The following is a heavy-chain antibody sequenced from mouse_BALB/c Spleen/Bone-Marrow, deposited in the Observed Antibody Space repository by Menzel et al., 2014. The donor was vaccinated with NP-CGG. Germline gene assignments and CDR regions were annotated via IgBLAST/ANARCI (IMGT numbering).Heavy chain of an antibody. V-gene: IGHV1-7*01. D-gene: IGHD4-1*01. Sequence: VQVVESGAELAKPGASVKMSCKFSDYTFTSYWIHWVKQRPGQGLEWIGYIDPRTANTEYSQKFKDKATLTADKSSSTAYMQLSSLTSEDSAVYYCARYWDAYWGQGTLVTVSA. CDR2: IDPRTANT. CDR3: ARYWDAY. J-gene: IGHJ3*01. CDR1: DYTFTSYW.